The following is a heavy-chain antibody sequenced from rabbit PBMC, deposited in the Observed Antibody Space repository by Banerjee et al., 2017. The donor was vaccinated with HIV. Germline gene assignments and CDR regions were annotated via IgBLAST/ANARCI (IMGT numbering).Heavy chain of an antibody. J-gene: IGHJ3*01. V-gene: IGHV1S40*01. Sequence: TVYASWAKGRFTISKTSSTTVTLQMTSLTAADTATYFCGRSTGYGTTSFFPTRLDLWGQGTLVTVS. CDR3: GRSTGYGTTSFFPTRLDL. D-gene: IGHD1-1*01. CDR2: T.